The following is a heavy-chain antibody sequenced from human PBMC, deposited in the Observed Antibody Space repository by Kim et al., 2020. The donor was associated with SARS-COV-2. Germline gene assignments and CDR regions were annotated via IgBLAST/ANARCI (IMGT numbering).Heavy chain of an antibody. Sequence: GGSLRLSCAASEFTFNTYAMHWVRQAPGKGLEWMAVISYDGSNQYYADSVKDRFTISRDNSKNTLYLQMNSLRAEDTALYYCAREVNSGSNYFDYWGRGTLVTVSS. CDR2: ISYDGSNQ. D-gene: IGHD1-26*01. J-gene: IGHJ4*02. CDR3: AREVNSGSNYFDY. CDR1: EFTFNTYA. V-gene: IGHV3-30*04.